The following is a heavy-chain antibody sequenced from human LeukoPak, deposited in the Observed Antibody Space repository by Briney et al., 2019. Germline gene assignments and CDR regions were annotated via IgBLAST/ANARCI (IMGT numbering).Heavy chain of an antibody. CDR1: GGSFSGYY. CDR3: ANVRPSRRYYTYGMDV. V-gene: IGHV4-34*01. J-gene: IGHJ6*02. Sequence: SETLSLTCAVYGGSFSGYYWTWIRQPPGKGLEWIGKINHSGGINHGGSTKYNPSLKSRVTISVDTSKTQFSLRLSSVTAADTAVYYCANVRPSRRYYTYGMDVWGQGTTVTVSS. CDR2: INHSGGINHGGST.